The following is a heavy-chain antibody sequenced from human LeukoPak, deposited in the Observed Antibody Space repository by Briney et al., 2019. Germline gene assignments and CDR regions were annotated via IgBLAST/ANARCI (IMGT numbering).Heavy chain of an antibody. V-gene: IGHV4-39*07. CDR2: IYYSGST. CDR1: GGSISSSSYY. Sequence: SETLSLTCTVSGGSISSSSYYWGWIRQPPGKGLEWIGSIYYSGSTYYNPSLKSRVTISVDTSKNQFSLKLSSVTAADTAVYYCASRSITMVRGVIITPGAFDYWGQGTLVTVSS. CDR3: ASRSITMVRGVIITPGAFDY. D-gene: IGHD3-10*01. J-gene: IGHJ4*02.